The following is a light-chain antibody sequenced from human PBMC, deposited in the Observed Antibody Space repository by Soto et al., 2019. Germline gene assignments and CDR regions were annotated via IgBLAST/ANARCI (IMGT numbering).Light chain of an antibody. Sequence: AIRMTQSPSSFSASTGDRVTITCRASQSISSYLNWYQQKPGKAPKLLIYAASSLQSGVPARFSGSGSGTDFALTITSLQAEDFATYYCQQLRSYPSTFGGGTKVDIK. CDR1: QSISSY. V-gene: IGKV1-8*01. J-gene: IGKJ4*01. CDR3: QQLRSYPST. CDR2: AAS.